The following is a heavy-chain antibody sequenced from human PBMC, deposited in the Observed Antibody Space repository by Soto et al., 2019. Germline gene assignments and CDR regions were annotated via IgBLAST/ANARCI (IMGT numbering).Heavy chain of an antibody. D-gene: IGHD6-13*01. CDR2: VSPDGSRT. Sequence: QEQVVESGGGVVQPGRSLRLSCTASGFSFNVYSIHWVRQAPGRGLEWVAVVSPDGSRTYYADSVKGRFIISRDNSKERVSFQMNSLGLEDTAVYYCARDVGHGSSNSWYFYGMAVWGQGTTVTVSS. CDR3: ARDVGHGSSNSWYFYGMAV. J-gene: IGHJ6*02. V-gene: IGHV3-30-3*01. CDR1: GFSFNVYS.